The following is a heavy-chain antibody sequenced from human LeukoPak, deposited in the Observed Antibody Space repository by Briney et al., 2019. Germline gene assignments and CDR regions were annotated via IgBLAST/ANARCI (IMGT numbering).Heavy chain of an antibody. D-gene: IGHD3-22*01. V-gene: IGHV3-23*01. CDR2: ISGSGGST. J-gene: IGHJ4*02. CDR3: AKDARGSCYYYDSSGCGEFDY. CDR1: GFSFSSYA. Sequence: GGSLRLSCAASGFSFSSYAMSWVRQAPGLRLEWVSAISGSGGSTCYAGSVKGRLTISRDNSKNTLYLQMNSLRAEDTAVYYCAKDARGSCYYYDSSGCGEFDYWGQGTLVTVSS.